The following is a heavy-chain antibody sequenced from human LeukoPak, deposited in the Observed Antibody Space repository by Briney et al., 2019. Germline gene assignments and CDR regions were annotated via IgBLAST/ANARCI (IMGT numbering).Heavy chain of an antibody. D-gene: IGHD2-2*01. J-gene: IGHJ6*03. CDR3: ARVGCSSTSCYSYYYMDV. CDR2: IYYSGST. CDR1: GGSISSYY. V-gene: IGHV4-59*01. Sequence: SETLSLTCTVSGGSISSYYWSWIRQPPGKGLEWIGYIYYSGSTNYNPSLKSRATISVDTSKNQFSLKLSSVTAADTAVYYCARVGCSSTSCYSYYYMDVWGKGTTVTISS.